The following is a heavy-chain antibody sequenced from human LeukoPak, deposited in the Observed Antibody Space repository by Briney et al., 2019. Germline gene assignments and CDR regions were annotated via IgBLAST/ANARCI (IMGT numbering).Heavy chain of an antibody. CDR3: ARANYGDSGWFDP. Sequence: ASVKVSCKASGYTFTSYDINWVRQATGQGLEWMGWMNPNSGNTGHARKSQGRVTITRNTSISTAYMELSSLRSEDTAVYYCARANYGDSGWFDPWGQGTLVTVSS. CDR1: GYTFTSYD. V-gene: IGHV1-8*03. J-gene: IGHJ5*02. D-gene: IGHD4-17*01. CDR2: MNPNSGNT.